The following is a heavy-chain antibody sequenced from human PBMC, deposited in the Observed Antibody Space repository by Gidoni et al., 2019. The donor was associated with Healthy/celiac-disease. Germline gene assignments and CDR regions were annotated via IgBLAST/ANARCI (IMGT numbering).Heavy chain of an antibody. D-gene: IGHD6-13*01. V-gene: IGHV4-34*01. CDR3: ASSIAAAVWGGGKDY. J-gene: IGHJ4*02. Sequence: QVQLQQWGAGLLRPSATLSLTGAVDGGSFSGYYWSWIRQPPGKGLEWIGEINHSGSTNYYPSLKRLVTISVDTSKNQFSLKLSSVTDADTAVYYCASSIAAAVWGGGKDYWGQGTLVTVSS. CDR2: INHSGST. CDR1: GGSFSGYY.